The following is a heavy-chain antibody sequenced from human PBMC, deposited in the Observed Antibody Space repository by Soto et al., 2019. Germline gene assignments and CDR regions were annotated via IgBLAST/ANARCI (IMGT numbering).Heavy chain of an antibody. Sequence: LRLSCAASGFTFSSYGMHWVRQAPGKGLEWVAVISYDGSNKYYAGSVKGRFTISRDNSKNTLYLQMNSLRAEDTAVYYCAKLMRSVYGMDVWGQGTTVTVSS. CDR2: ISYDGSNK. CDR1: GFTFSSYG. J-gene: IGHJ6*02. V-gene: IGHV3-30*18. CDR3: AKLMRSVYGMDV.